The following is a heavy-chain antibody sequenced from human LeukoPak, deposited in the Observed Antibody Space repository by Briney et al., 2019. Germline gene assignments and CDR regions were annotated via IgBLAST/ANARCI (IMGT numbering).Heavy chain of an antibody. CDR2: INPNSGGT. CDR1: GYTFTGDY. V-gene: IGHV1-2*02. J-gene: IGHJ1*01. CDR3: AREDYYDSSGYYKNKEYFQH. D-gene: IGHD3-22*01. Sequence: GASVKVSCKASGYTFTGDYMHWVRQAPGQGLEWMGWINPNSGGTNYAQKFQGRVTMTRGTSISTAYMELSWLRSDDTAVYYCAREDYYDSSGYYKNKEYFQHWGQGTLVTVSS.